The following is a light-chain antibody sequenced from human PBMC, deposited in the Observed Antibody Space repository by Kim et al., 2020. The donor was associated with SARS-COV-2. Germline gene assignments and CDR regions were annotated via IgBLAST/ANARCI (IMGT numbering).Light chain of an antibody. CDR3: SAWDSSLNVWV. CDR1: NNNVGNQG. V-gene: IGLV10-54*04. Sequence: QAGLTQPPSVSKGLGQTATLTCTGNNNNVGNQGAAWLQQHQGHPPKLLSYRNNNLPSGISERFSASRSGDTASLTITGLQPEDETDYYCSAWDSSLNVWVFGGGTQLTVL. CDR2: RNN. J-gene: IGLJ3*02.